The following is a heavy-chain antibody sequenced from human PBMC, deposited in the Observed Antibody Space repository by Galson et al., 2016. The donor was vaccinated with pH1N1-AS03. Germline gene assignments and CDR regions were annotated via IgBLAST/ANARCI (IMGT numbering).Heavy chain of an antibody. CDR3: AKGRQSSSSSLYNYFDP. D-gene: IGHD6-6*01. V-gene: IGHV3-23*01. J-gene: IGHJ5*02. CDR1: GFSFNFHS. CDR2: ISGSSGNT. Sequence: SLRLSCAASGFSFNFHSMTWVRQAPGKGLEWVSIISGSSGNTYYAESVKGRFTISRDNSKNTLYLQMNSPRVEDTAVYYCAKGRQSSSSSLYNYFDPWGQGTLVTVSS.